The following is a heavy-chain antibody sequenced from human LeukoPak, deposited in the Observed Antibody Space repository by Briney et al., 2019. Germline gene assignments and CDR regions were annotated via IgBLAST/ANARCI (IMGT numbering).Heavy chain of an antibody. CDR1: GYSFTSYW. D-gene: IGHD4-11*01. Sequence: GESLQISCQGSGYSFTSYWIGWVRQMPGKGLEWMGIIYPGDSDTRYSPSFQGQVTISADKSISTAYLQWSSLKASDTAMYYCARLDSDYTNPLDPWGQGTLVTVSS. CDR2: IYPGDSDT. V-gene: IGHV5-51*01. J-gene: IGHJ5*02. CDR3: ARLDSDYTNPLDP.